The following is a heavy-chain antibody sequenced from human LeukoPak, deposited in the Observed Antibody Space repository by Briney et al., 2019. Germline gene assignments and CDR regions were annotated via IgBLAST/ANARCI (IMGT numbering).Heavy chain of an antibody. V-gene: IGHV4-38-2*01. CDR2: IHHSGST. D-gene: IGHD1-26*01. J-gene: IGHJ4*02. CDR3: ARSLTKWELRKGLRD. CDR1: GCSISSGYY. Sequence: SETLSLTCAVSGCSISSGYYWGWIRQPPGKGLEWIGSIHHSGSTYYNPSLKSRVTISVDTSKNQFSLKLSSVTAADTAVYYCARSLTKWELRKGLRDWGQGTLVTVSS.